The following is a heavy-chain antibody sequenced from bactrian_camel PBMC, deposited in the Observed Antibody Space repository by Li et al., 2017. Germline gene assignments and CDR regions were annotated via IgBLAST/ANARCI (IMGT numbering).Heavy chain of an antibody. Sequence: VQLVESGGGSVQAGGSLKLSCTSSGYDVSTCEKGWFRQVPGKGLEWVSGIDDMQDGGNPFYADSVKGRFTISRDNAKNTVYLQMNSLKPEDTAVYYCVRPIYCYYGIVRGGSQGTQVTVS. J-gene: IGHJ4*01. CDR2: IDDMQDGGNP. V-gene: IGHV3S40*01. CDR1: GYDVSTCE. D-gene: IGHD4*01.